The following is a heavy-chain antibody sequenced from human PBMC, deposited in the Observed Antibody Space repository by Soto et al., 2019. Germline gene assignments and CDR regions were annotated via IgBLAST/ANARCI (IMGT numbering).Heavy chain of an antibody. CDR1: GGSISSGSYY. J-gene: IGHJ4*02. V-gene: IGHV4-39*01. CDR3: ARPIGGIDGYFDY. Sequence: QLQLQESGPGLVKPSETLSLTCTVSGGSISSGSYYWGWIRQPPGKGLEWIATIYYSGSTYYSPSLKSRVTPSVDTSEHQFSLTLSSVTAADTAIYYCARPIGGIDGYFDYWGQGTLVTVSS. CDR2: IYYSGST.